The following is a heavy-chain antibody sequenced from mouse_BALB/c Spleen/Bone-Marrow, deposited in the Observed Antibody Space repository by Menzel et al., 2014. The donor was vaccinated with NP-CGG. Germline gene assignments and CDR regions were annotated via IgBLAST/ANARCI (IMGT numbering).Heavy chain of an antibody. Sequence: VHLVESGAELVRPGSSVKISCKASGYAFSSYWMNWVKQRPGQGLEWIGQIYPGDGDTNYNGKFKGKATLTADKSSSTAYMQLSSLTSEDSAVYFCARRVLRRGAMDYWGQGTSVTVSS. CDR3: ARRVLRRGAMDY. CDR1: GYAFSSYW. CDR2: IYPGDGDT. V-gene: IGHV1-80*01. J-gene: IGHJ4*01. D-gene: IGHD1-2*01.